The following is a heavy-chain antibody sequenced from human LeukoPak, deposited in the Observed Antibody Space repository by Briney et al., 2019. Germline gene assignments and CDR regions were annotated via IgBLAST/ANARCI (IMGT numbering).Heavy chain of an antibody. D-gene: IGHD1-26*01. Sequence: GGSLRLSCAASGFTFSSYGMHWVRQAPGNGLEWVAVISYDGSNKYYADSVKGRFTISRDNSKNTLYLQMNSLRAEDTAVYYCANLVGATIREKRGVFDIWGQGKMVTVSS. CDR1: GFTFSSYG. CDR3: ANLVGATIREKRGVFDI. V-gene: IGHV3-30*18. J-gene: IGHJ3*02. CDR2: ISYDGSNK.